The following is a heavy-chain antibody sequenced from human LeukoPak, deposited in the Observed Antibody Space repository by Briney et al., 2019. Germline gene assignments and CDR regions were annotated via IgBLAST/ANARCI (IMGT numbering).Heavy chain of an antibody. V-gene: IGHV4-34*01. D-gene: IGHD6-13*01. CDR1: GGSFSGYY. CDR3: ARGRNSSPRWYYFDY. Sequence: SETLSLTCAVYGGSFSGYYWSWICQPPGKGLEWIGEINHSGSTNYNPSLKSRVTISVDTSKNQFSLKLSSVTAADTAVYYCARGRNSSPRWYYFDYWGQGTLVTVSS. J-gene: IGHJ4*02. CDR2: INHSGST.